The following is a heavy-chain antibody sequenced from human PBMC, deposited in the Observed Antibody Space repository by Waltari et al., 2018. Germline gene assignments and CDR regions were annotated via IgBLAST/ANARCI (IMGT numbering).Heavy chain of an antibody. V-gene: IGHV1-69*14. CDR2: IIPIFGTA. Sequence: QVQLVQSGAAVKKPRSSVKVYCKASGGPFSRYAISTVRQAPGQGLEWMGGIIPIFGTANYAQKFQGRVTITADKSTSTAYMELSSLRSEDTAVYYCARVGEVATITYFDYWGQGTLVTVSS. CDR1: GGPFSRYA. J-gene: IGHJ4*02. CDR3: ARVGEVATITYFDY. D-gene: IGHD5-12*01.